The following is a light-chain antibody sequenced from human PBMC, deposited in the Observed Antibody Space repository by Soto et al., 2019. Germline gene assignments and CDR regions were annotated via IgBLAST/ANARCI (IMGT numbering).Light chain of an antibody. V-gene: IGKV3D-7*01. J-gene: IGKJ1*01. CDR2: GAS. CDR3: QQDYNLPWT. Sequence: PGERVTLSCRASQSVSSSYLTWFHQKPGQAPSLLIYGASTRATSIPARFSGSGSGTDFTLTISSLQPEDFAVYYCQQDYNLPWTFGQGTKVEIK. CDR1: QSVSSSY.